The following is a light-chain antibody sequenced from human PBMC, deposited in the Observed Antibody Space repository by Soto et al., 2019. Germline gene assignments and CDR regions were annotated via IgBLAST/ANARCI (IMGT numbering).Light chain of an antibody. CDR1: QSVSNNY. Sequence: EIVLAQSPGTLSLSPGESATLSCRASQSVSNNYLAWYQQKPGQAPRLLIYGASNRATGIPDMFSGRGSGTDFTLTISSLEPEDLAVYYCQQRSNWHLTVGAGTKVEIK. CDR3: QQRSNWHLT. CDR2: GAS. V-gene: IGKV3D-20*02. J-gene: IGKJ4*01.